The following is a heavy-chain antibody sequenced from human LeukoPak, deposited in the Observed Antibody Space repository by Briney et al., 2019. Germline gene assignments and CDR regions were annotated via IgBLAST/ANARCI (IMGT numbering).Heavy chain of an antibody. CDR3: ARGVVVVPAANRAWFDP. V-gene: IGHV3-53*01. J-gene: IGHJ5*02. D-gene: IGHD2-2*01. CDR2: IYSGGGT. Sequence: GGSLRLSCAASGFTVSSNYMSWVRQAPGKGLEWVSVIYSGGGTYYADSVKGRFTISRDNSKNTLYLQMNSLRAEDTAVYYCARGVVVVPAANRAWFDPWGQGTLVTVSS. CDR1: GFTVSSNY.